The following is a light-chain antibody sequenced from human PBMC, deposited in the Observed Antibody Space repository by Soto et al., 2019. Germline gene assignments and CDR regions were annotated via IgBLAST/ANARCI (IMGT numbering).Light chain of an antibody. CDR3: TSYTSTNTYMV. Sequence: QSALTQPASVSGSPGQSITVSCTGTSSDVGGYDYVSWYQQHPDKAPKLLIYGVSIRPSGVSNRFSGSKSGNTASLTISGLQAEDEADYYCTSYTSTNTYMVFGGGTKLTVL. J-gene: IGLJ2*01. V-gene: IGLV2-14*03. CDR2: GVS. CDR1: SSDVGGYDY.